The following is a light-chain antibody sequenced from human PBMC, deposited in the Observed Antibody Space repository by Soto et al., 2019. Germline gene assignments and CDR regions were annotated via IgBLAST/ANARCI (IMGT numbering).Light chain of an antibody. CDR2: EVI. V-gene: IGLV2-8*01. Sequence: QSALTQPPSASGSPGQSVTISCTGTISDVGGYNYVSWYQHHPGKAPKLMIYEVIKRPSGVPDRFSGSKSGNTASLTVSGLQAEDEADYYCSSYAGSNNFVVFGGGTKVTVL. CDR3: SSYAGSNNFVV. CDR1: ISDVGGYNY. J-gene: IGLJ2*01.